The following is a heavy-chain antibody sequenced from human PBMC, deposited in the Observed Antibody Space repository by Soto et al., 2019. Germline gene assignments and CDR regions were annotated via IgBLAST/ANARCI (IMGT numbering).Heavy chain of an antibody. CDR1: GFTFSGSA. D-gene: IGHD3-22*01. CDR2: IRSKANSYAT. CDR3: TRPAQPVLYHSSGGEDY. V-gene: IGHV3-73*01. Sequence: EVQLVESGGGLVQPGGSLKLSCAASGFTFSGSAMHWVRQASGKGLEWVGRIRSKANSYATAYAASVKGRFTISRDDSKNTAYLQMNSLNTEATAVYYCTRPAQPVLYHSSGGEDYWGQGTLVTVSS. J-gene: IGHJ4*02.